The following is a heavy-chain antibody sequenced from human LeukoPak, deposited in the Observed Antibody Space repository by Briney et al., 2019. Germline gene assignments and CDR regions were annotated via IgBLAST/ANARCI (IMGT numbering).Heavy chain of an antibody. V-gene: IGHV3-30*03. J-gene: IGHJ4*02. D-gene: IGHD3-22*01. CDR3: ARDRYYDSRMDY. CDR2: ISYDGSNK. Sequence: PGGSLRLSCAASGFTFSSYWMSWVRQAPGKGLEWVAVISYDGSNKYYADSVKGRFTISRDNSKNTLYLQMNSLRAEDTAVYYCARDRYYDSRMDYWGQGTLVTVSS. CDR1: GFTFSSYW.